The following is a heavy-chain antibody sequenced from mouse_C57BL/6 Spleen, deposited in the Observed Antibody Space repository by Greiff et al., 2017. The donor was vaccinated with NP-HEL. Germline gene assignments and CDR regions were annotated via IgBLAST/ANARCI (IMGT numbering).Heavy chain of an antibody. CDR3: ARGITTVVDY. J-gene: IGHJ2*01. V-gene: IGHV1-22*01. Sequence: EVQLHQSGPELVKPGASVKMSCKASGYTFTDYNMHWVKQSHGQSLEWIGYINPNNGGTSYNQKFKGKATLTVNKSSSTAYMELRSLTSEDSAVYYCARGITTVVDYWGQGTTLTVSS. CDR1: GYTFTDYN. CDR2: INPNNGGT. D-gene: IGHD1-1*01.